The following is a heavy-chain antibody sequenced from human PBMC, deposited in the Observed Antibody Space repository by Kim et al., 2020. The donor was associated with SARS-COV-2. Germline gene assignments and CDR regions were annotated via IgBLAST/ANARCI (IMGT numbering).Heavy chain of an antibody. D-gene: IGHD2-21*02. Sequence: GGSLRLSCAATPSNAAMSWVRQAPGKGLEWVSGIFGSGSGTYYADSVKGRFTISRDNSRNMVYLQMNNVRVDDTALYYCAKHLHVSTVTVYWYFDLWGRGTLVTVSS. V-gene: IGHV3-23*01. CDR2: IFGSGSGT. J-gene: IGHJ2*01. CDR3: AKHLHVSTVTVYWYFDL. CDR1: PSNAA.